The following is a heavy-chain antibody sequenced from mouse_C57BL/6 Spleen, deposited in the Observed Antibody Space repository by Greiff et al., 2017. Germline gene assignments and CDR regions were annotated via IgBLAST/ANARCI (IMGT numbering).Heavy chain of an antibody. V-gene: IGHV14-4*01. D-gene: IGHD2-4*01. Sequence: VQLQQSGAELVRPGASVKLSCTASGFNIKDDYMHWVKQRPEQGLEWIGWIDPENGDTEYASKFQGKATITADTSSNTAYLQLSSLTSEDTAVYYCTTGLRRRFAYWGQGTLVTVSA. CDR1: GFNIKDDY. CDR2: IDPENGDT. CDR3: TTGLRRRFAY. J-gene: IGHJ3*01.